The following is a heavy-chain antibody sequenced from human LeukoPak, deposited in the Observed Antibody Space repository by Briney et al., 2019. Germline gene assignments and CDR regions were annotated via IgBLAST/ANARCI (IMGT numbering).Heavy chain of an antibody. J-gene: IGHJ4*02. CDR2: INWNGGST. Sequence: GSLRLSCAASGFTFDDYGMSWVRQARGKGLEWVSGINWNGGSTGYADSVKGRFTISRDNAKNSLYLQMNSLRAEDTALNYCARSPEYQLLPDYWGQGTLVTVSS. V-gene: IGHV3-20*04. D-gene: IGHD2-2*01. CDR1: GFTFDDYG. CDR3: ARSPEYQLLPDY.